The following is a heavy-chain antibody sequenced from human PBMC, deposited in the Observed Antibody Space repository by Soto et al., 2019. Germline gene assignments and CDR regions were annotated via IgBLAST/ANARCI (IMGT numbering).Heavy chain of an antibody. CDR1: GGSISGSSYY. Sequence: SETLSLTCTVSGGSISGSSYYWGWIRQPPGKGLEWIGSIYYRGSTYYNPSLKSRVTISVDTAKNQFSLKLSSVTAADTAVYYCAGGNYDMFTGYYYYYGMDVWGQVSTVTVSS. J-gene: IGHJ6*02. CDR3: AGGNYDMFTGYYYYYGMDV. CDR2: IYYRGST. D-gene: IGHD3-9*01. V-gene: IGHV4-39*07.